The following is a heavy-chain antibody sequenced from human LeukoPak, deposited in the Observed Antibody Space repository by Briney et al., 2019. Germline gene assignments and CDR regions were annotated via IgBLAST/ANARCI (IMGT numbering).Heavy chain of an antibody. CDR1: GFTFSSYA. V-gene: IGHV3-23*01. Sequence: GGSLRLSCAASGFTFSSYAMSWVRQAPGKGLEWVSAISGSGGSTYCADSVKGRFTISRDNSKNTLYLQMNSLRVEGTAVYYFVKRKVTGEFVFDYWGQGTLVTVSS. CDR3: VKRKVTGEFVFDY. CDR2: ISGSGGST. D-gene: IGHD7-27*01. J-gene: IGHJ4*02.